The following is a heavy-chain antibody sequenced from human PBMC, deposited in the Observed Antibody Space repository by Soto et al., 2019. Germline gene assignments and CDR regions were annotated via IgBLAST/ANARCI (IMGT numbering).Heavy chain of an antibody. Sequence: QITLKESGPTQVKPTQTLTLTCTVSGFSLSTIGVGVGWIRQPPGKALEWLALIFWNDAKRYSPSLRTKLTITKDTPKDQVVLTMTNIDPVDPATYYCAHTTGSSGCAIMDYGVQGTLVTVSS. D-gene: IGHD6-19*01. CDR2: IFWNDAK. CDR1: GFSLSTIGVG. J-gene: IGHJ4*02. CDR3: AHTTGSSGCAIMDY. V-gene: IGHV2-5*01.